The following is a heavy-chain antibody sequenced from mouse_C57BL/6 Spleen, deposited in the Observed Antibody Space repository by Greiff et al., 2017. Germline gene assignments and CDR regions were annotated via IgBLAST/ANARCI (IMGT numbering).Heavy chain of an antibody. V-gene: IGHV1-64*01. CDR2: IHPNSGST. CDR3: ARSYYGSSDLFAY. J-gene: IGHJ3*01. D-gene: IGHD1-1*01. Sequence: QVQLQQPGAELVKPGASVKLSCKASGYTFTSYWMHWVKQRPGQGLEWIGMIHPNSGSTNYNEKFKSKATLTVDKSSSTAYMQLSSLTSEYSAVYYCARSYYGSSDLFAYWGQGPLVTVSA. CDR1: GYTFTSYW.